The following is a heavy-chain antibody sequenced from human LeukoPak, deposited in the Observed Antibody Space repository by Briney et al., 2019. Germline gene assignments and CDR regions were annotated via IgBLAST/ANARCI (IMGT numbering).Heavy chain of an antibody. Sequence: ASVKVSCKASGYTFTSYDINWVRQATGQGLEWMGWMNPNSGNTGYAQKFQGRVTITRNTSISTAYMELSSLRSEDTAVYYCARVGYSGSYQYYYYYYMDVWGKGTTVTVSS. J-gene: IGHJ6*03. CDR1: GYTFTSYD. CDR2: MNPNSGNT. V-gene: IGHV1-8*01. CDR3: ARVGYSGSYQYYYYYYMDV. D-gene: IGHD1-26*01.